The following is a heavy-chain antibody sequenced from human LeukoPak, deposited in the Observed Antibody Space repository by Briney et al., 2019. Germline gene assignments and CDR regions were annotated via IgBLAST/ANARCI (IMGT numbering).Heavy chain of an antibody. CDR3: AKAVWLRYFDY. V-gene: IGHV3-66*01. J-gene: IGHJ4*02. D-gene: IGHD5-12*01. CDR1: GFTVSSND. CDR2: IYSGRST. Sequence: GGSLRLSCAASGFTVSSNDMSWVRQAPGKGLEWVSLIYSGRSTYYADSVKGRFIISRDNSKNTLYLQMNSLRAEDTAVYYCAKAVWLRYFDYWGQGTLVTVSS.